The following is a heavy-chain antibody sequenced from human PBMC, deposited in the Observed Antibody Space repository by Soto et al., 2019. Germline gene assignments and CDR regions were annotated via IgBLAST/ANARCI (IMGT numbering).Heavy chain of an antibody. CDR2: VSYDGRNK. CDR1: GFTFSTYA. D-gene: IGHD6-19*01. J-gene: IGHJ4*02. V-gene: IGHV3-30*03. Sequence: QVQLVESGGGVVPPGGSLRLSCAASGFTFSTYAMLWVRQAPGKGLEWVAAVSYDGRNKFYADSVKGRVTISRDNSKNMVDLQMNSLTPEDAAVYYCAREMAQWLALFDYWGQGALVTVSS. CDR3: AREMAQWLALFDY.